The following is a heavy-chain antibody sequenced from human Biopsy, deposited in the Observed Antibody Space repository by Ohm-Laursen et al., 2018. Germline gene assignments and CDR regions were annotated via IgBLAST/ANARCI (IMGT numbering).Heavy chain of an antibody. CDR3: ARVGAGAPSIDYFDY. J-gene: IGHJ4*02. D-gene: IGHD1-26*01. V-gene: IGHV4-61*01. Sequence: GTLSLTCAVSGDSVSSGNYFWSWIRQPPGKGLEWIGYIYYSGSTNYNPSLRSRVTISVDRSKNQFSLELSSVTAADTAVYYCARVGAGAPSIDYFDYWGQGALVTVSS. CDR1: GDSVSSGNYF. CDR2: IYYSGST.